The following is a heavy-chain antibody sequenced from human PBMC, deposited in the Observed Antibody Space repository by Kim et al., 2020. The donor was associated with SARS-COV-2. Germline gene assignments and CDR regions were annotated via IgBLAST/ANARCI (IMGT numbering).Heavy chain of an antibody. CDR3: AKDSYYYGSGSEGLPDY. D-gene: IGHD3-10*01. V-gene: IGHV3-43*02. Sequence: GGSLRLSCAASGFTFGDYAMHWVRQAPGKGLEWVSLISGDGGSTYYADSVKGRFTISRDNSKNSLYLQMNSLRTEDTALYYCAKDSYYYGSGSEGLPDYWGQGTLVTASS. CDR1: GFTFGDYA. J-gene: IGHJ4*02. CDR2: ISGDGGST.